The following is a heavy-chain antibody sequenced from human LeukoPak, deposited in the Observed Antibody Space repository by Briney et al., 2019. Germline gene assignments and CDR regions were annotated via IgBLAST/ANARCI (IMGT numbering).Heavy chain of an antibody. Sequence: GGSLRLSCAASGFSFSSYWMNWVRQAPGTGLEWVAHIKRDGSEKYYLDSVKGRFTISRDNAKNSLYLHMNSLRGEDTPVYYCARYTTAGYSDWYGPSFDYWGQGTLVTVSS. J-gene: IGHJ4*02. V-gene: IGHV3-7*01. CDR3: ARYTTAGYSDWYGPSFDY. CDR1: GFSFSSYW. CDR2: IKRDGSEK. D-gene: IGHD6-13*01.